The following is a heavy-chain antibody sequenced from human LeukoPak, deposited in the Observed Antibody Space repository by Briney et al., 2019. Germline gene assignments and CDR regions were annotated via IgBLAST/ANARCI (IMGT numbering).Heavy chain of an antibody. D-gene: IGHD6-13*01. Sequence: GGSLRLSYAASGFTFSSYAMHWVRQAPGKGLEWVAVISYDGSNKYYADSVKGRFTISRDNSKNTLYLQMNSLRAEDTAVYYCARPGIAENFDYWGQGTLVTVSS. CDR3: ARPGIAENFDY. CDR2: ISYDGSNK. V-gene: IGHV3-30*04. J-gene: IGHJ4*02. CDR1: GFTFSSYA.